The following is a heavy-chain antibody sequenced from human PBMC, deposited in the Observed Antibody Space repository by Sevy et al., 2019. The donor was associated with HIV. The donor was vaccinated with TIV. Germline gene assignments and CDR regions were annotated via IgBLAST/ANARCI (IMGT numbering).Heavy chain of an antibody. Sequence: GGSLRLSCAASGFSFNSYAMTWVRQAPGKGLEWVSSIGGSGGSTYYADSVKGRFTISRDNSKNTLYLQMNSLRAEDMSVYYCAKRVGATGGVFDYWGQGTLVTVSS. CDR2: IGGSGGST. J-gene: IGHJ4*02. D-gene: IGHD1-26*01. CDR1: GFSFNSYA. CDR3: AKRVGATGGVFDY. V-gene: IGHV3-23*01.